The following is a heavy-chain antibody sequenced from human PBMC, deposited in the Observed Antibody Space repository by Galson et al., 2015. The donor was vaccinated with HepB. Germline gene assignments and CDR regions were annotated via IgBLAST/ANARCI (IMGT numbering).Heavy chain of an antibody. V-gene: IGHV1-3*01. Sequence: SVKVSCKASGGTFSSYAMHWVRQAPGQRLEWMGWINAGNGNTKYSQKFQGRVTITRDTSASTAYMELSSLRSEDTAVYYCAREEGLLWFGDSPGGAFDIWGQGTMVTVSS. J-gene: IGHJ3*02. CDR1: GGTFSSYA. D-gene: IGHD3-10*01. CDR3: AREEGLLWFGDSPGGAFDI. CDR2: INAGNGNT.